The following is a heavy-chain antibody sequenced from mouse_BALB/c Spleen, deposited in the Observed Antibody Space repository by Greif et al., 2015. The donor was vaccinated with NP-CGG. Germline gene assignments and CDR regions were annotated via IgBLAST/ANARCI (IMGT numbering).Heavy chain of an antibody. D-gene: IGHD2-2*01. CDR1: GFTFSDYY. Sequence: EVMLVESGGGLVKPGGSLKLSCGASGFTFSDYYMYWVRQTPEKRLGWVATISDGGSYTYYPDSAKGRFTISRDNAKNILFLQMSSLKSEDTAMYYCARDGYDGGFAYWGQGTLVTVSA. CDR3: ARDGYDGGFAY. V-gene: IGHV5-4*02. CDR2: ISDGGSYT. J-gene: IGHJ3*01.